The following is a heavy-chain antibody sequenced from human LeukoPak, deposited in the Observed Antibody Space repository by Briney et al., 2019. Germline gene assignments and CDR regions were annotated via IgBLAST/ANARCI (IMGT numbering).Heavy chain of an antibody. CDR2: ISSSSNK. CDR1: GFTFSSYS. V-gene: IGHV3-21*01. Sequence: GGSLRLSCAASGFTFSSYSMNWVRQAPGKGLEWVSSISSSSNKYYADSVKGRFTISRDNSKSSLYLQMSSLRAEDTAVYYCARDEGYGDNGYGIDVWGQGTPVTVSS. D-gene: IGHD4-17*01. J-gene: IGHJ6*02. CDR3: ARDEGYGDNGYGIDV.